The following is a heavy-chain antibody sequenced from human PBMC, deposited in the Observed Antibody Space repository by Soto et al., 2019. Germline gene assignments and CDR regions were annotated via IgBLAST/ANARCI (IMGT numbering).Heavy chain of an antibody. CDR3: ARSQGSSTSLEIYYYYYSGMDV. CDR2: IIPISETT. Sequence: QVQLVQSGAEVKKPGSSVKVSCKASGGTFSSYAISWVRQAPGQGLEWMGGIIPISETTNYAQKFQGRVTITEDDSKSTAYMALSSLRSEDTAVYYCARSQGSSTSLEIYYYYYSGMDVWGQGTTVTVSS. CDR1: GGTFSSYA. J-gene: IGHJ6*02. V-gene: IGHV1-69*01. D-gene: IGHD2-2*01.